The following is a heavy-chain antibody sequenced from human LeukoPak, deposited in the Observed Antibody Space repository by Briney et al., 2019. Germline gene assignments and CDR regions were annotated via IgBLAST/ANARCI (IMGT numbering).Heavy chain of an antibody. CDR2: MNPNSGNT. J-gene: IGHJ5*02. CDR3: ARGLGGYCSSISCHGPWFDP. CDR1: GYTFTSYD. V-gene: IGHV1-8*01. D-gene: IGHD2-2*01. Sequence: GASVKVSCKASGYTFTSYDINWARQATGQGLEWMGWMNPNSGNTGYAQKFQGRVTMTRNTSISTAYMELSSLRSEDTAVYYCARGLGGYCSSISCHGPWFDPWGQGTLVTVSS.